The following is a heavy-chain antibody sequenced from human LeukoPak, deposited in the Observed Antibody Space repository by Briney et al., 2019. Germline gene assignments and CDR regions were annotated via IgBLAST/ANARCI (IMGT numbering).Heavy chain of an antibody. CDR1: GFTFSSYW. CDR3: VRAGIMDV. D-gene: IGHD2-21*01. J-gene: IGHJ6*04. Sequence: GGSLRLSCAASGFTFSSYWMHWVRQAPGKGLVWVSRIKTDGITTSYADSVKGRFTVSRDDAKNTLYLQMNSLRAEDTAVYYCVRAGIMDVWGKGTTVTVSS. CDR2: IKTDGITT. V-gene: IGHV3-74*01.